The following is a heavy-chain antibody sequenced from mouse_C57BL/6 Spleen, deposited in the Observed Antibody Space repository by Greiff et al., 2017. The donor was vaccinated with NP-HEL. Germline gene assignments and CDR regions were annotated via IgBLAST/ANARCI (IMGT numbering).Heavy chain of an antibody. CDR1: GYTFTSYW. J-gene: IGHJ2*01. Sequence: VQLQQSGAELVMPGASVKLSCKASGYTFTSYWMHWVKQRPGQGLEWIGEIDPSDSYTNYNQKFKGKSTLTVDKSSSTAYMQLSSLTSEDSAVYDCARNYYGSSDRFDYWGQGTTLTVSS. CDR3: ARNYYGSSDRFDY. V-gene: IGHV1-69*01. CDR2: IDPSDSYT. D-gene: IGHD1-1*01.